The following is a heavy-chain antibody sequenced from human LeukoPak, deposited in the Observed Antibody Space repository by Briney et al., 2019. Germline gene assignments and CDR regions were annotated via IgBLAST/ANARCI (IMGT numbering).Heavy chain of an antibody. Sequence: ASVKVSCKASGYTFTGYYIHWVRQAPGQGLEWMGWINPNSGVTNYAQKFQDRVTMTRDTSISTAYMDLSRLRSEDTAVYYCAREGELIAAAGNYYYYMDVWGKGTTVTVSS. CDR2: INPNSGVT. D-gene: IGHD6-13*01. CDR1: GYTFTGYY. V-gene: IGHV1-2*02. J-gene: IGHJ6*03. CDR3: AREGELIAAAGNYYYYMDV.